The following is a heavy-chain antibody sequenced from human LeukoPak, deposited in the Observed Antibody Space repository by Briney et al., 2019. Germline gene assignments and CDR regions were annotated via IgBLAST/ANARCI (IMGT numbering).Heavy chain of an antibody. V-gene: IGHV3-23*01. Sequence: GGSLRLSCAASGFTFSSYAMSWVRQAPGKGLEWVSAISGSGGSTYYADSVKGRFTISRDNSKNTLYLQMNSLRAEDTAVYYCAKEETEWELSELYYFDYWGQGTLVTVSS. CDR1: GFTFSSYA. D-gene: IGHD1-26*01. CDR2: ISGSGGST. J-gene: IGHJ4*02. CDR3: AKEETEWELSELYYFDY.